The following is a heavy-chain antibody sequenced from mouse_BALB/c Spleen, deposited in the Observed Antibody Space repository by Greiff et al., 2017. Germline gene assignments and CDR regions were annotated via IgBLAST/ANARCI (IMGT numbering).Heavy chain of an antibody. V-gene: IGHV1-9*01. Sequence: QVQLKESGAELMKPGASVKISCKATGYTFSSYWIEWVKQRPGHGLEWIGEILPGSGSTNYNEKFKGKATFTADTSSNTAYMQLSSLTSEDSAVYYCARRGQDNYGPAWFAYWGQGTLVTVSA. CDR1: GYTFSSYW. J-gene: IGHJ3*01. CDR2: ILPGSGST. D-gene: IGHD1-2*01. CDR3: ARRGQDNYGPAWFAY.